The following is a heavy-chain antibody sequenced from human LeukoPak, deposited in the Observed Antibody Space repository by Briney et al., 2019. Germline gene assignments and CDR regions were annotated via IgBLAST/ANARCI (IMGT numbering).Heavy chain of an antibody. CDR3: ASSPREYSGYDNNWFDP. D-gene: IGHD5-12*01. CDR2: INPNSGGT. J-gene: IGHJ5*02. V-gene: IGHV1-2*02. CDR1: GYSFTNYY. Sequence: ASAKVSCKTSGYSFTNYYMHWVRQAPGQGLEWMGWINPNSGGTNYAQKFQGRVTMTRDTSISTAYMELSRLRSDDTAVYYCASSPREYSGYDNNWFDPWGQGTLVTVSS.